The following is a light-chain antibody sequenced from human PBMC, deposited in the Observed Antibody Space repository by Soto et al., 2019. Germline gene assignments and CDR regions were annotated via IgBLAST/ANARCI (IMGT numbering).Light chain of an antibody. Sequence: QSVLTQPASVSGSPGQSITISCTGTSSDVGSYNLVSWYQQHPGKAPKLMLYETTKRPSGVSNRFSASKSGNTASLTISGLQAEDEADYYCCSYAGGTTLVFGGGTKLTVL. V-gene: IGLV2-23*01. J-gene: IGLJ2*01. CDR2: ETT. CDR1: SSDVGSYNL. CDR3: CSYAGGTTLV.